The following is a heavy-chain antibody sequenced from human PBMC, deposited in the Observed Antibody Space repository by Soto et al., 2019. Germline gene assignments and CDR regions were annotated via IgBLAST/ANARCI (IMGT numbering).Heavy chain of an antibody. D-gene: IGHD3-22*01. CDR3: ARDLQYYDSSGYLY. V-gene: IGHV3-21*01. CDR2: ISSSSSYI. J-gene: IGHJ4*02. CDR1: GYTFTSYD. Sequence: SCKASGYTFTSYDINWVRQAPGKGLEWVSSISSSSSYIYYADSVKGRFTISRDNAKNSLYLQMNSLRAEDTAVYYCARDLQYYDSSGYLYWGQGTLVTVPS.